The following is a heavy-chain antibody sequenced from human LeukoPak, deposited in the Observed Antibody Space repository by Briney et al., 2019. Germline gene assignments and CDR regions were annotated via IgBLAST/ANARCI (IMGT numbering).Heavy chain of an antibody. V-gene: IGHV4-34*01. CDR1: GGSFSGYY. CDR3: ARLGTVLPRFDP. CDR2: INHSGST. D-gene: IGHD3-10*01. Sequence: SETLSLTCAVYGGSFSGYYWSWIRQPPGKGLEWIGEINHSGSTNYNPSLKSRVTISVDTSKNQFSLKLSSVTAADTAVYYCARLGTVLPRFDPWGQGTLVTVSS. J-gene: IGHJ5*02.